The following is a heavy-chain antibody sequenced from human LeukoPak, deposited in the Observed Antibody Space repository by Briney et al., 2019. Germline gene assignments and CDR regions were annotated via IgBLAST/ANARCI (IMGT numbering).Heavy chain of an antibody. CDR1: GYMFTNYW. J-gene: IGHJ4*02. V-gene: IGHV5-51*01. CDR3: VTGGSGSYYNPFDY. CDR2: IYPGDSDI. Sequence: GESLKISCKGSGYMFTNYWIGWVRQMPGRGLEWMGIIYPGDSDIRYSPSIQGQVTISADKSLSTAYLQWSSLKASDTAMYYCVTGGSGSYYNPFDYWGQGTLVTVSS. D-gene: IGHD3-10*01.